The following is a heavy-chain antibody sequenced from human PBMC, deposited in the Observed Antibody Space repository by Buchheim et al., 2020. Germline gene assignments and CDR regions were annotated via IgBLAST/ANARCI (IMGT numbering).Heavy chain of an antibody. J-gene: IGHJ4*02. D-gene: IGHD6-13*01. CDR1: GYSISGSSYY. Sequence: QLQLQESGPGLVKPSEALSLTCTVSGYSISGSSYYWGWIRQPPGKGLEWIGNIFYTGSTYYNPSLKSRVTISVNTSKTQFSLKLTSVTAADTAVYYCAVQTSTWDFWGQGTL. CDR3: AVQTSTWDF. V-gene: IGHV4-39*01. CDR2: IFYTGST.